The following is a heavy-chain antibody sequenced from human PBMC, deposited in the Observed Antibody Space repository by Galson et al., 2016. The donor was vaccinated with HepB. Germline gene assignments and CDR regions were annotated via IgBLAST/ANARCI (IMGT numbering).Heavy chain of an antibody. J-gene: IGHJ4*02. Sequence: SLRLSCAASGFTFSSYAMHWVRQAPGKGLEYLSAISRLGNSTYYVDSVKGRFTISRDNPKNTLYLQMSSLRTEDTAVYYCVRDLFPLAPAAIPDYWGQGTLVTVSS. V-gene: IGHV3-64D*06. CDR2: ISRLGNST. CDR3: VRDLFPLAPAAIPDY. D-gene: IGHD6-13*01. CDR1: GFTFSSYA.